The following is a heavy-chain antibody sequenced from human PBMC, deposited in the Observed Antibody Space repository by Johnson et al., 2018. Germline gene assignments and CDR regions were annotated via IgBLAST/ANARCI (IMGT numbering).Heavy chain of an antibody. J-gene: IGHJ6*02. V-gene: IGHV3-21*01. CDR1: GFTFSYCS. D-gene: IGHD4-17*01. Sequence: VQLVQSGGGLAKPGGSLRLSCAASGFTFSYCSMSWVRQAPGKGLEWVSSISGTSSTIYYADSVKGRFTLSTDHPKNSLYLQMNSLRAEDTDVYYCARESLMTTVTTGENYYYYYSMDVWGQGTTVTVSS. CDR2: ISGTSSTI. CDR3: ARESLMTTVTTGENYYYYYSMDV.